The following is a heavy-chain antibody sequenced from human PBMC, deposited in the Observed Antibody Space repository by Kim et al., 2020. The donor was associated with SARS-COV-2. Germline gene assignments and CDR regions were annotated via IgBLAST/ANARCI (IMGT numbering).Heavy chain of an antibody. V-gene: IGHV3-74*01. CDR3: ASLGSGWPNDAFDI. CDR1: GFTFSSYW. D-gene: IGHD6-19*01. Sequence: GGSLRLSCAASGFTFSSYWMHWVRQAPGKGLVWVSRINSDGSSTSYADSVKGRFTISRDNAKNTLYLQMNSLRAEDTAVYYCASLGSGWPNDAFDIWGQGTMVTVSS. J-gene: IGHJ3*02. CDR2: INSDGSST.